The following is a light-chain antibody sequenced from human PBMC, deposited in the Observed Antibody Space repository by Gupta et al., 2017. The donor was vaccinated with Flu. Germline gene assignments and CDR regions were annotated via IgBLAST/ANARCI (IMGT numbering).Light chain of an antibody. CDR3: EACDASLNGPNWV. CDR1: SSNIGSNS. CDR2: SGN. V-gene: IGLV1-44*01. J-gene: IGLJ3*02. Sequence: QSVLTHPSSASGTPRQRVTIPCSASSSNIGSNSVNWYQQLPGTAPRLLIYSGNQRPSGVPDGFSGSKSGTSASLAIRGLQSEDEADDYCEACDASLNGPNWVFGGGTKLTVL.